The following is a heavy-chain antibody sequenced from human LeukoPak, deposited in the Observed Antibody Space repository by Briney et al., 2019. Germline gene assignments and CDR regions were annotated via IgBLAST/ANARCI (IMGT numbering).Heavy chain of an antibody. CDR3: ARDNSVGDVAWWFDP. D-gene: IGHD1-26*01. V-gene: IGHV1-46*01. J-gene: IGHJ5*02. CDR1: GYTFTSNY. Sequence: ASVKVSCKAFGYTFTSNYMHWVRQAPGQGPGWMGVISPSGGSTTYAQKFQGRITMTRDMSTTTDYMELSSLRSDDTAVYYCARDNSVGDVAWWFDPWGQGTLVTVSS. CDR2: ISPSGGST.